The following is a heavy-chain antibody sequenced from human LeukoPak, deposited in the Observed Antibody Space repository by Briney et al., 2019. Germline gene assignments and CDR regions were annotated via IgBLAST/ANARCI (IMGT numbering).Heavy chain of an antibody. J-gene: IGHJ4*02. Sequence: SETLSLTCSVSGGSISRNSYYWGWIRQPPGKGLEWIGNSHNSGSTYYNPSLKSRVTILVDRSKNQFSLELRSVTAADTAVYYCARADYDILTGYYNDRLKYYFDYWGQGTLVTVSS. D-gene: IGHD3-9*01. CDR1: GGSISRNSYY. CDR3: ARADYDILTGYYNDRLKYYFDY. CDR2: SHNSGST. V-gene: IGHV4-39*07.